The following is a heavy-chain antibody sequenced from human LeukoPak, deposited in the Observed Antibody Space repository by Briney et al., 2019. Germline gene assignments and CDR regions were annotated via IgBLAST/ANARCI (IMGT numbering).Heavy chain of an antibody. Sequence: AETLSLTCTVSGGSISNYYWSWIRQPPGKGLEWIGFIHSNGGANYNASLNSRATISRDTSRSQVSLKLTSVTAADTAVYYCASSNLGSLGQFDPWGQGTLV. CDR1: GGSISNYY. CDR2: IHSNGGA. CDR3: ASSNLGSLGQFDP. J-gene: IGHJ5*02. V-gene: IGHV4-59*01. D-gene: IGHD3-10*01.